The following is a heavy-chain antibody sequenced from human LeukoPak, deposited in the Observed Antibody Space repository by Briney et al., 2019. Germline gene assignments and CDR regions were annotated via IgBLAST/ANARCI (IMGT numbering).Heavy chain of an antibody. CDR3: ARYGGYRYYFDY. V-gene: IGHV4-59*01. CDR2: IYYSGST. J-gene: IGHJ4*02. Sequence: SETLSLTCTVSGGSISSYYWSWIRQPPGKGLEWIGYIYYSGSTNYNPSLKSRVTISVDTSKNQFSLKLSSVTAADTAVYYCARYGGYRYYFDYWGQGTLDTVSS. CDR1: GGSISSYY. D-gene: IGHD4-23*01.